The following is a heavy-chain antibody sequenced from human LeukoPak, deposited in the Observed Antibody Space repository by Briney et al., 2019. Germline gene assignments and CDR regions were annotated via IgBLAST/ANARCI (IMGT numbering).Heavy chain of an antibody. V-gene: IGHV1-24*01. D-gene: IGHD4-17*01. J-gene: IGHJ4*02. Sequence: ASVKVSCKVSGYIFTELSMHWVRQAPGKGLEWMGGFNPEDGESFYAQKFQGRVTLTEDTSADTAYMGLSSLTFEDTAVYYCATDGSGDYLNHWGQGALVTVSS. CDR3: ATDGSGDYLNH. CDR1: GYIFTELS. CDR2: FNPEDGES.